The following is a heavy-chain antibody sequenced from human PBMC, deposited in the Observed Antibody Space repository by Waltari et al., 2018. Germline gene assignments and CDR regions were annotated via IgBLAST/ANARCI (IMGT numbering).Heavy chain of an antibody. CDR3: ASPGYSSRWYPFDY. Sequence: QVHLQQWGAGLLKPSETLSLTCAVSGRSFSGYYWSWIRQSPEKGLEWIGEINQRGDTNYNGSLRSRVSISIDTSRNEFSLKLTSVTDADTAVYYCASPGYSSRWYPFDYWGQGTPVTISS. D-gene: IGHD6-13*01. V-gene: IGHV4-34*01. CDR2: INQRGDT. J-gene: IGHJ4*02. CDR1: GRSFSGYY.